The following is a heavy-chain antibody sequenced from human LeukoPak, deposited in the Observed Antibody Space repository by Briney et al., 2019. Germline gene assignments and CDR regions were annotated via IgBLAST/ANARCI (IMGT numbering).Heavy chain of an antibody. J-gene: IGHJ4*02. D-gene: IGHD6-13*01. CDR1: GFTFSSYE. CDR2: ISSSGSTI. Sequence: PGGSLRLSCAASGFTFSSYEMNWVRQAPGKGLEWVSYISSSGSTIYYADSVKGRFTISRDNAKNSLYLQMNSLRAEDTAVYYCATTQRPPSPYSVAALGYWGQGTLVTVSS. V-gene: IGHV3-48*03. CDR3: ATTQRPPSPYSVAALGY.